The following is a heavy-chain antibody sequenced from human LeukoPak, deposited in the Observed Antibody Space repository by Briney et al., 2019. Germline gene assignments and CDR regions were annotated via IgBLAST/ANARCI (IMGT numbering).Heavy chain of an antibody. V-gene: IGHV4-38-2*01. CDR3: ARLIKTSSIAAAGDGWFDP. J-gene: IGHJ5*02. CDR2: IYHSGST. D-gene: IGHD6-13*01. Sequence: PSETLSLTCAVSGYSISSGYYWGWIRQPPGKGLEWIGSIYHSGSTYYNPSLKSRVTISVDTSKNQFSLKLSSVTAADTAVYYCARLIKTSSIAAAGDGWFDPWGQGTLVTVSP. CDR1: GYSISSGYY.